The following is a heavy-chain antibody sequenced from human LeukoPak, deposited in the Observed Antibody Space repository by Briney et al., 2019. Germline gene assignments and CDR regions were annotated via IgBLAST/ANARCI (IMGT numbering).Heavy chain of an antibody. V-gene: IGHV3-30*04. CDR1: GFTFSSYA. CDR3: ARDPRNVGLAP. Sequence: PGGSLRLSCAASGFTFSSYAMHWVRQAPGKGLEWVAVISYDGSNKYYADSVKGRFTISRDNVKNTLYLQMNSLRVEDTAVYYCARDPRNVGLAPWGQGTLVTVSS. CDR2: ISYDGSNK. D-gene: IGHD2-15*01. J-gene: IGHJ5*02.